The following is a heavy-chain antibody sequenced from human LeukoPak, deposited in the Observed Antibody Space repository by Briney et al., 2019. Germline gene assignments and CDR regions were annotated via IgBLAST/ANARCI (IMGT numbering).Heavy chain of an antibody. V-gene: IGHV4-59*01. CDR3: ARGREYDSSGWDAFDI. D-gene: IGHD3-22*01. J-gene: IGHJ3*02. Sequence: SETLSLTCTVSGGSISSYYWSWIRQPPGKGLEWIGYICYSGRTNYNLSLKSRVTISVDTSKNQFSLKLSSVTAADTAVYYCARGREYDSSGWDAFDIWGQGTMVTVSS. CDR1: GGSISSYY. CDR2: ICYSGRT.